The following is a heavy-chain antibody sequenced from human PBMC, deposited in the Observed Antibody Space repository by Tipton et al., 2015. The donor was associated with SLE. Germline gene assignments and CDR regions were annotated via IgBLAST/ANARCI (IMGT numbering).Heavy chain of an antibody. Sequence: GSLRLSCAASGFTFGLYGFHWVRQAPGKGLEWVAFIRYDGTMKYYTDSVKGRFTISRDNSENTVYLQMNSLTPEDTAVYYCSKEEKWPNWGNSWGQGTLVIVSS. V-gene: IGHV3-30*02. CDR2: IRYDGTMK. J-gene: IGHJ4*02. D-gene: IGHD4-23*01. CDR1: GFTFGLYG. CDR3: SKEEKWPNWGNS.